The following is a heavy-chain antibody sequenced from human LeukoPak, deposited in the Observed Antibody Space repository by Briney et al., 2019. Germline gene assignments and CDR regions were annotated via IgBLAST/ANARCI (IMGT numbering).Heavy chain of an antibody. V-gene: IGHV1-46*01. CDR3: ARESGEMATISPIDY. D-gene: IGHD5-24*01. CDR1: GYTFTSYY. CDR2: INPSGGST. Sequence: ASVKVSCKASGYTFTSYYMHWVRQAPGQGLEWMGIINPSGGSTSYAQKFQGRVTMTRDMSTSTVYMELSSLRSEDTAVYYCARESGEMATISPIDYWGQGTLVTVSS. J-gene: IGHJ4*02.